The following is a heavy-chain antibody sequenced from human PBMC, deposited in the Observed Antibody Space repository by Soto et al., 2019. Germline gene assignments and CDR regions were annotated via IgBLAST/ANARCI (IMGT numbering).Heavy chain of an antibody. CDR1: GYTFSSYA. CDR2: INAGNGNT. V-gene: IGHV1-3*01. D-gene: IGHD3-10*01. J-gene: IGHJ4*02. Sequence: ASVKVSCKGSGYTFSSYAMHWVRQAPGQRLEWMGWINAGNGNTKYSQKFQGRGTITRDTSASTAYMELSSLTSEETAVYYCTSAPRAIRVSPDYWRQGTLVTVSS. CDR3: TSAPRAIRVSPDY.